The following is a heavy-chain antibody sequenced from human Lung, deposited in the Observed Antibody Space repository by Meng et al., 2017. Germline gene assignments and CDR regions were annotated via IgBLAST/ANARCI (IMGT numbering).Heavy chain of an antibody. D-gene: IGHD6-13*01. Sequence: SVKVSCKASGGTFSSYAISWVRQAPGQGLEWMGGIIPIFGTANYAQKFQGRVTITADESTSTAYMELSSLRSEDTAVYYCARDALGGIAAAGTLDYWGQGTLVT. CDR2: IIPIFGTA. J-gene: IGHJ4*02. CDR1: GGTFSSYA. V-gene: IGHV1-69*13. CDR3: ARDALGGIAAAGTLDY.